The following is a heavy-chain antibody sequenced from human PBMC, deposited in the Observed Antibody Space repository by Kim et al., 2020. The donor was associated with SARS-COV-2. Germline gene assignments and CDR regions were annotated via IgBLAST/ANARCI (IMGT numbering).Heavy chain of an antibody. CDR3: ARDLSGKKSSSWPYFDY. Sequence: FQGRVTITADKSTSTAYMELSSLRSEDTAVYYCARDLSGKKSSSWPYFDYWGQGTLVTVSS. D-gene: IGHD6-13*01. V-gene: IGHV1-69*04. J-gene: IGHJ4*02.